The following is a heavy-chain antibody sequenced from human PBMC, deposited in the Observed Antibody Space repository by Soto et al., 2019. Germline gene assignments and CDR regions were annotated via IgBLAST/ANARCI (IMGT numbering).Heavy chain of an antibody. CDR2: IYHSGST. D-gene: IGHD3-22*01. CDR1: GGSISSGGYS. Sequence: SSETLSLTCAVSGGSISSGGYSWSWIRQPPGKGLEWIGYIYHSGSTYYNPSLKSRVTISVDRSKKQFSLKLSSVTAADTAVYYCARYYYDSSGPRPGLYYFDYWGQGTLVTVSS. CDR3: ARYYYDSSGPRPGLYYFDY. V-gene: IGHV4-30-2*01. J-gene: IGHJ4*02.